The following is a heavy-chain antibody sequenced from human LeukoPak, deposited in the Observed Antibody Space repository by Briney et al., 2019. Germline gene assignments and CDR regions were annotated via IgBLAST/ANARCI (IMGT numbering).Heavy chain of an antibody. V-gene: IGHV1-18*01. J-gene: IGHJ5*02. CDR2: ISAYNGNT. CDR3: ARDGSYGAPRGWFDP. D-gene: IGHD4/OR15-4a*01. Sequence: GASVKVSCKASGYTFTSYGISWVRQAPGQGLEWMGWISAYNGNTNYAQKLQGRVTMTTDTSTSTAYMELRSLRSDDTAVYYCARDGSYGAPRGWFDPWGQGTLVTVSS. CDR1: GYTFTSYG.